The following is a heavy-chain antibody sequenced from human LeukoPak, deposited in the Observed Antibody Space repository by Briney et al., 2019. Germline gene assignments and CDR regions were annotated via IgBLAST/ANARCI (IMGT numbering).Heavy chain of an antibody. CDR3: AKGPSATSDAFDI. J-gene: IGHJ3*02. D-gene: IGHD6-6*01. V-gene: IGHV3-33*06. CDR2: IWYDGSNT. CDR1: GFTFSSHG. Sequence: PGGSLRLSCAASGFTFSSHGMHWVRQAPGKGLEGVAVIWYDGSNTYYADSVKGRFTISRDNSKNTLYLQMNSLRAEDTAVYYCAKGPSATSDAFDIWGQGTMVTVSS.